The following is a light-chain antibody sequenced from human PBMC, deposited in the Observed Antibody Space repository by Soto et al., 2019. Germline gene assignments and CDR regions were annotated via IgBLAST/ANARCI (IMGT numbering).Light chain of an antibody. CDR3: QQYDSSPWT. CDR2: GAS. J-gene: IGKJ1*01. V-gene: IGKV3-20*01. CDR1: QDIRSNY. Sequence: TVLTQSPGTLSLSPGEGATLSCRASQDIRSNYLAWYRQTPGQAPRLLIYGASKRASGIADRFSGSGPGTDFTLIISRLEPEDFALYYCQQYDSSPWTFGQGTKVEIK.